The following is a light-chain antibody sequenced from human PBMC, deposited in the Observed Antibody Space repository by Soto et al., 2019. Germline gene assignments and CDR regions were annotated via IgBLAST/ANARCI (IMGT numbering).Light chain of an antibody. CDR3: SSYAGSSTHYV. Sequence: QAVLTQPPSVSGSPGQSVTISCTGTSSDVGSYNRVSWYQQPPGTAPKLMIYEVSNRPSGVPDRFSGSKSGNTASLTISGLQAEDEADYYCSSYAGSSTHYVFGTGTKLTVL. CDR1: SSDVGSYNR. J-gene: IGLJ1*01. CDR2: EVS. V-gene: IGLV2-18*02.